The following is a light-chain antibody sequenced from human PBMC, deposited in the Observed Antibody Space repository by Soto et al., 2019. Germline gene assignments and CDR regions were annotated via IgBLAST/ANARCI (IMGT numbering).Light chain of an antibody. CDR1: QSVSSY. V-gene: IGKV3-11*01. Sequence: EIVLTQSPATLSLSPGERATLSCRASQSVSSYLAWYQQKPRQAPRLLIYDASNRATGIPARFSGSGSWTDFALTISSLEPEDFAVYYCQQRSNWPLLFTFGPGTKVDIK. CDR2: DAS. CDR3: QQRSNWPLLFT. J-gene: IGKJ3*01.